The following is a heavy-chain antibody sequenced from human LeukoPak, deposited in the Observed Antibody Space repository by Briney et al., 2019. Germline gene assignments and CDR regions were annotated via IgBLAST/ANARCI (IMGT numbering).Heavy chain of an antibody. J-gene: IGHJ4*02. CDR2: INHSGST. V-gene: IGHV4-39*07. Sequence: SETLSLTCTVSGGSISSSSYYWSWIRQPPGKGLEWIGEINHSGSTNYNPSLKSRVTISVDTSKNQFSLKLSSVTAADTAVYYCARGAATMIRDWGQGTLVTVSS. CDR1: GGSISSSSYY. CDR3: ARGAATMIRD. D-gene: IGHD3-22*01.